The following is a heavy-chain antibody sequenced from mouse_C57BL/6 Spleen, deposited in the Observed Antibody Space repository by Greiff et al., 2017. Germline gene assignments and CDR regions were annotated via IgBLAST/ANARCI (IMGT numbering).Heavy chain of an antibody. Sequence: QVQLQQSGAELMKPGASVKLSCKATGYTFTGYWIEWVKQRPGHGLEWIGEILPGSGSTNYNEKFKGKATFTTDTSSNTAYMQLSSLTTEDSAIYYCERGGPIATVVYFDYWGQGTTLTVSS. CDR3: ERGGPIATVVYFDY. CDR2: ILPGSGST. D-gene: IGHD1-1*01. J-gene: IGHJ2*01. V-gene: IGHV1-9*01. CDR1: GYTFTGYW.